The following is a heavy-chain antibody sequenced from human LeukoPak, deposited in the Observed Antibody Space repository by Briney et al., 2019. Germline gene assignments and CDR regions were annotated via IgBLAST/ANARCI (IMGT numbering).Heavy chain of an antibody. D-gene: IGHD4-23*01. CDR1: GYTFTGYY. CDR2: MNPNSGNT. J-gene: IGHJ4*02. CDR3: ARAGGTTD. Sequence: ASVKVSCKASGYTFTGYYMHWVRQAPGQGLEWMGWMNPNSGNTGYAQKFQGRVTMTRNTSISTAYMELSSLRSEDTAVYYCARAGGTTDWGQGTLVTVSS. V-gene: IGHV1-8*02.